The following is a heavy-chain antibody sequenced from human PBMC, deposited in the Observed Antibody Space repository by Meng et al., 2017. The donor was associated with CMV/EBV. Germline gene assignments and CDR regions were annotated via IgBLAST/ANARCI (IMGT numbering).Heavy chain of an antibody. J-gene: IGHJ5*02. V-gene: IGHV1-2*02. CDR2: INPNSGGT. CDR1: GYTFTGYY. CDR3: ARAPYNWNDVISNWFDP. D-gene: IGHD1-1*01. Sequence: ASAQVFCKASGYTFTGYYMHWVRQPPGEGLEGMGWINPNSGGTNYAQKSQGRVTMTRDTSISTAYMELSRLRSDDTAVYYCARAPYNWNDVISNWFDPWGQGTLVTVSS.